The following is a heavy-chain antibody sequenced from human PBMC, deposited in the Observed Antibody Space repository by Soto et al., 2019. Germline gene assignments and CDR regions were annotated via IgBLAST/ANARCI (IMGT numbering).Heavy chain of an antibody. CDR2: ISSSSSYI. J-gene: IGHJ6*02. CDR3: ARDRLNFCSSSSCYLFCMDV. Sequence: LRLSCAASGFPFSIYSMNWVRQAPGKGLEWVSSISSSSSYIYYADSVKGRFTISRDNAKNSLHLHMNSLRAEDTAVYYCARDRLNFCSSSSCYLFCMDVWGQGTTVTVSS. CDR1: GFPFSIYS. D-gene: IGHD2-2*01. V-gene: IGHV3-21*01.